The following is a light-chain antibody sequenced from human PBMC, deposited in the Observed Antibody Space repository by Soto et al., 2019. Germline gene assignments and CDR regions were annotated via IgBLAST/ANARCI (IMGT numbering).Light chain of an antibody. V-gene: IGKV1-39*01. CDR1: QTINAY. CDR2: AAS. J-gene: IGKJ4*02. CDR3: QQSYRPHLT. Sequence: DIQMTQSPSSLSASVGDRVSITCRAGQTINAYLNWYQVKPGKAPRLLIYAASTLQSEVPSRFSGSGSGTEFTLTISSLQPEDFATYYCQQSYRPHLTFGGGTKVEIK.